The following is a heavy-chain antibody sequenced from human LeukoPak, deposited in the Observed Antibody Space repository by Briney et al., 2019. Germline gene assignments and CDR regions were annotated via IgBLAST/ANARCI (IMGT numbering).Heavy chain of an antibody. CDR3: ARGRDGYNFLNRGEYYYFDY. D-gene: IGHD5-24*01. CDR1: GDSISSGNY. CDR2: IYYTGGT. V-gene: IGHV4-38-2*02. Sequence: SETLSLTCSVSGDSISSGNYWAWIRQPPGKGLEWIGSIYYTGGTFYNPSLKSRVTISVDTSKNQFSLKLSSVTAADTAVYYCARGRDGYNFLNRGEYYYFDYWGQGTLVTVSS. J-gene: IGHJ4*02.